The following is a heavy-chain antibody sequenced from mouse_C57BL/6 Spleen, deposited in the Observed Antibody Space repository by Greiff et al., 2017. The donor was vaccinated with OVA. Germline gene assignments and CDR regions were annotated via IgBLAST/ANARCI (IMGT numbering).Heavy chain of an antibody. CDR2: IHPNSGST. CDR3: ATLYYYYAMDY. Sequence: QVQLQQPGAELVKPGASVKLSCKASGYTFTSYWMHWVKQRPGQGLEWIGMIHPNSGSTNYNEKFKSKATLTVDKSSSTAYMQLSSLTSEDSAVYYWATLYYYYAMDYWGQGTSVTVSS. CDR1: GYTFTSYW. V-gene: IGHV1-64*01. D-gene: IGHD2-12*01. J-gene: IGHJ4*01.